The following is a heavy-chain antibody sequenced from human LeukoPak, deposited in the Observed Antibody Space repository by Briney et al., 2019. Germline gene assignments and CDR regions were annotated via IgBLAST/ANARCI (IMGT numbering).Heavy chain of an antibody. J-gene: IGHJ3*02. V-gene: IGHV4-39*07. Sequence: SETLSLTCTVSGGSISSYYWSWLRQPPGKGLEWIGSIYYTGNTYYNPSLKSRVTISVDTSKNQFSLKLSSVTAADTAVYYCARAGDSNGYYDIDIWGQGTMVTVSS. D-gene: IGHD3-22*01. CDR3: ARAGDSNGYYDIDI. CDR1: GGSISSYY. CDR2: IYYTGNT.